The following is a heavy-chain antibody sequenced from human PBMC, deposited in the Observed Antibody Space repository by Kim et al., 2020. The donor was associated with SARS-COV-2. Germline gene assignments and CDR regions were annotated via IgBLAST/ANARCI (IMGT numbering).Heavy chain of an antibody. D-gene: IGHD3-3*01. Sequence: SETLSLTCTVSGGSISSYYWSWIRQPPGKGLEWIGYIYYSGSTNYNPSLKSRVTISVDTSKNQFSLKLSSVTAADTAVYYCARSRGTDIFTIFGVIDAFDNWGQGTMVTVSS. CDR3: ARSRGTDIFTIFGVIDAFDN. V-gene: IGHV4-59*13. CDR2: IYYSGST. CDR1: GGSISSYY. J-gene: IGHJ3*02.